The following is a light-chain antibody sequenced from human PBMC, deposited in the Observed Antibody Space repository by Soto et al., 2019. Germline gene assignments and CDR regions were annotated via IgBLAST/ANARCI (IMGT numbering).Light chain of an antibody. J-gene: IGKJ1*01. CDR2: DAS. Sequence: DIQMTQSPSTLSASVGDRVTITCRASQSISSWLAWYQQKPGKAPKLLIYDASSLESGVPSRFSGSGSGTECPLTISSLQPDEFATYYCQEYNSYSRTFGQGTKVEIK. CDR1: QSISSW. CDR3: QEYNSYSRT. V-gene: IGKV1-5*01.